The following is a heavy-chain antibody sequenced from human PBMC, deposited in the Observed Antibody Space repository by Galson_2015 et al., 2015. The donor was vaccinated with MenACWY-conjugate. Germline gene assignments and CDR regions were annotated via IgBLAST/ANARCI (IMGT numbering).Heavy chain of an antibody. CDR2: ISGNT. CDR1: GFTFSSKG. CDR3: AKWSGYGYF. Sequence: SLRLSCAASGFTFSSKGMSWVRQAPGKGLEWVSGISGNTFYADSVKGRFTISRDNSKNTVYLQMNSLRAEDTAVYYCAKWSGYGYFWGQGTALTVSS. V-gene: IGHV3-23*01. J-gene: IGHJ6*02. D-gene: IGHD4-17*01.